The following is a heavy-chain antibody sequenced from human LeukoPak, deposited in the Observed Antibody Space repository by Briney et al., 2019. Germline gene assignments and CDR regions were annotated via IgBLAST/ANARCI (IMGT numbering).Heavy chain of an antibody. CDR2: ISGSGGST. D-gene: IGHD2-21*02. CDR1: GFTFSSYA. Sequence: GGSLRLSCAASGFTFSSYAMSWVRQAPGKGLEWVSVISGSGGSTDYADPVKGRFTISRDNSKNMLYVQMNSLRVEDTAVYYCVHCGGDCYPCCGMDVWGQGTTVTVSS. CDR3: VHCGGDCYPCCGMDV. J-gene: IGHJ6*02. V-gene: IGHV3-23*01.